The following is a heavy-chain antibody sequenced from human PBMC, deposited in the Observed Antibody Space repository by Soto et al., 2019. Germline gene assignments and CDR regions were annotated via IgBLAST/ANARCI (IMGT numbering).Heavy chain of an antibody. CDR2: IYYSGST. J-gene: IGHJ4*02. Sequence: SETLSLTCTVSGGSISSSSYYWGWIRQPPGKGLEWIGSIYYSGSTYYNPSLKSRVTISVDTSKNQLSLKLSSVTAADTAVYYCARHFITIFGVVTPNPFDYWGQGTLVTVSS. CDR1: GGSISSSSYY. CDR3: ARHFITIFGVVTPNPFDY. V-gene: IGHV4-39*01. D-gene: IGHD3-3*01.